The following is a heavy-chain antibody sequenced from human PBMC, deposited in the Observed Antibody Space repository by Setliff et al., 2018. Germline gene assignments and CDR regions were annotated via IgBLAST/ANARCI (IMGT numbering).Heavy chain of an antibody. CDR2: INHRGTT. CDR1: GGSFSGYY. D-gene: IGHD3-22*01. Sequence: SETLSLTCAVYGGSFSGYYWNWIRQAPGKGLEWIGEINHRGTTSYTPSLKGRVTISVDTSKNLFSLKLSSVTAADTAVYSCARGPRFDYESPTYRRRFDPWGQGTAVTVSS. CDR3: ARGPRFDYESPTYRRRFDP. J-gene: IGHJ5*02. V-gene: IGHV4-34*01.